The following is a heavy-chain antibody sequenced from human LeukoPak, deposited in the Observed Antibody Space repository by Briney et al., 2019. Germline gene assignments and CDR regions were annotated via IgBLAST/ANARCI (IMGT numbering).Heavy chain of an antibody. V-gene: IGHV4-34*01. CDR1: GGSFSGYY. CDR3: ARGLRPTIVAVPAARHYYYMDV. J-gene: IGHJ6*03. Sequence: SETLSLTCAVYGGSFSGYYWSWIRQPPGKGLEWIGEINHSGSTNYNPSLKSRVTISVDTSKNQFSLKLSSVTAADTAVYYCARGLRPTIVAVPAARHYYYMDVWGKGTTVTVSS. CDR2: INHSGST. D-gene: IGHD2-2*01.